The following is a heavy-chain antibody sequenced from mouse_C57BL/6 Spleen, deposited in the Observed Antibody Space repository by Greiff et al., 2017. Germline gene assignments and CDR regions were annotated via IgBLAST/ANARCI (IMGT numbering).Heavy chain of an antibody. CDR3: TTGSHYAMDY. CDR1: GFNIKDDY. V-gene: IGHV14-4*01. CDR2: IDPENGDT. Sequence: VQLKESGAELVRPGASVKLSCTASGFNIKDDYMHWVKQRPEQGLEWIGWIDPENGDTEYASKFQGKATITADTSSNTAYLQLSSLTSEDTAVYYCTTGSHYAMDYWGQGTSVTVSS. J-gene: IGHJ4*01.